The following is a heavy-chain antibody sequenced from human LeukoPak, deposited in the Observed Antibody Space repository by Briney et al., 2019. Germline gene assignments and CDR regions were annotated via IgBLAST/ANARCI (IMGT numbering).Heavy chain of an antibody. V-gene: IGHV4-61*02. CDR2: IYTSGST. Sequence: SETLSLTCTVSGGSISSGSYYWSWIRQPAGKGLEWIGRIYTSGSTNYNPSLKSRVTISVDTSKNQFSLKLSSVTAADTAVYYCARDLPSTVTTSFCYYYYMDVWGKGTTVTVSS. D-gene: IGHD4-17*01. J-gene: IGHJ6*03. CDR3: ARDLPSTVTTSFCYYYYMDV. CDR1: GGSISSGSYY.